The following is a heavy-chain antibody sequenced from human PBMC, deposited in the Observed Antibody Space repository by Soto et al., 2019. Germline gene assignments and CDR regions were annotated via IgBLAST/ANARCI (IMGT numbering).Heavy chain of an antibody. Sequence: ASVKVSYKASGYTLTGYYMHWVRQAPGQGLEWMGWINPNSGGTNYAQKFQGRVTMTRDTSISTAYMELSRLRSDDTAVYYCARDSEPLFTIFGVVPWEPVDYWGQGTQVTAPQ. CDR2: INPNSGGT. D-gene: IGHD3-3*01. V-gene: IGHV1-2*02. CDR1: GYTLTGYY. J-gene: IGHJ4*02. CDR3: ARDSEPLFTIFGVVPWEPVDY.